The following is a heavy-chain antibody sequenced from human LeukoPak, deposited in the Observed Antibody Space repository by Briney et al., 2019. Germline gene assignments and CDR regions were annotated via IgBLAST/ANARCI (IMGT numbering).Heavy chain of an antibody. Sequence: SETLSLTCAVYGRSFTGHYWSWFRPPRGGGGEWIGEINHSAGTNYNPSLKSRVTISIHTSKTQFSLKMTSVTAADTAVYYCARLLPIQGGDVWGQGTTVTVSS. J-gene: IGHJ6*02. V-gene: IGHV4-34*01. CDR2: INHSAGT. D-gene: IGHD2-15*01. CDR3: ARLLPIQGGDV. CDR1: GRSFTGHY.